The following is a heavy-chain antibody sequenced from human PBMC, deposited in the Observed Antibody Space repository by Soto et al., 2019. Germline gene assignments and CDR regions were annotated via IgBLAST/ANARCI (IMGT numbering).Heavy chain of an antibody. CDR2: IPYSGST. D-gene: IGHD1-7*01. V-gene: IGHV4-59*01. J-gene: IGHJ6*01. CDR1: RDSISSFY. Sequence: SEGLALNCPFARDSISSFYWNWLPQTAGKGLELIGYIPYSGSTNYNPSLKSRVTISVDTAKNQFSLNLSSVTAADSAGYYCAREGLITRTTYYYYGMDVWGEGTTVT. CDR3: AREGLITRTTYYYYGMDV.